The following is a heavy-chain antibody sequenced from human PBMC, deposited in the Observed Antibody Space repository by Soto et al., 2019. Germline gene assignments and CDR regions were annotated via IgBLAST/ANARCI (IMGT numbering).Heavy chain of an antibody. J-gene: IGHJ5*02. CDR2: INHSGST. CDR1: GGSFSGYY. CDR3: ARSTRSWFDP. V-gene: IGHV4-34*01. Sequence: SETLSLTCAVYGGSFSGYYWSWIRQPPGKGLEWIGAINHSGSTNYNPSLRSRVTISLGTSKDQFSLRLTSVTAADTAVYYCARSTRSWFDPWGPGTLVTVSS.